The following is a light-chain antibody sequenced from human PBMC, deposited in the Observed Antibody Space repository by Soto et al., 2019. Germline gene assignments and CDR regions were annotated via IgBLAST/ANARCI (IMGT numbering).Light chain of an antibody. J-gene: IGLJ1*01. CDR2: DVS. V-gene: IGLV2-8*01. Sequence: QSALTQSPSASGPPGQSVTISCTGTSSDIGGYNSVSWYQQHPGKAPKVMIYDVSKRPSGVPDRFSGSKSGNTASLTVSALQAEDEADYYCSSYTDRNNLVFGTGTKVTVL. CDR3: SSYTDRNNLV. CDR1: SSDIGGYNS.